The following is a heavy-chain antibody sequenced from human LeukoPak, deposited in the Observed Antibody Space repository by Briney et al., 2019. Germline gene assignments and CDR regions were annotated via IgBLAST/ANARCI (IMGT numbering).Heavy chain of an antibody. CDR3: ARSTVAGYFDY. Sequence: ASVKVSCKASGYTFTGYYMHWVRQAPGQGLEWMGGINPNSGGTNYAQKFQGRVTMTRDTSISTAYMELSSLRSEDTAVYYCARSTVAGYFDYWGQGTLVTVSS. CDR2: INPNSGGT. CDR1: GYTFTGYY. D-gene: IGHD6-19*01. V-gene: IGHV1-2*02. J-gene: IGHJ4*02.